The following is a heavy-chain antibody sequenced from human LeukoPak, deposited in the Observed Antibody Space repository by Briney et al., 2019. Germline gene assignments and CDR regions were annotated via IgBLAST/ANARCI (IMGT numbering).Heavy chain of an antibody. V-gene: IGHV4-39*01. J-gene: IGHJ4*02. CDR2: IYYSGST. CDR3: ARHDRIIASPLV. CDR1: GGPISSSSHN. D-gene: IGHD6-13*01. Sequence: SETLSLTCIVSGGPISSSSHNWGWIRQPPGKGLEWIGSIYYSGSTYYNPSLKSRLTISVDTSKNQFSLKLSSVTAADTAVYYCARHDRIIASPLVWGQGTLVTVSS.